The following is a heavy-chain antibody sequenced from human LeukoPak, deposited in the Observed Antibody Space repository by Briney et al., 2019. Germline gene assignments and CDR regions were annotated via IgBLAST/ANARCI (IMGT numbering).Heavy chain of an antibody. CDR1: GFTFSSYA. V-gene: IGHV3-23*01. Sequence: GGSLRLSCAASGFTFSSYAMSWVRQAPGKGLEWVSSIPRNGGSTYYADSVKGRFTISRDNSKNTLYVQMNSLRVDDTAVYYCAKAPRFGDHAAEYFYYYMDVWGKGTTVTVS. CDR3: AKAPRFGDHAAEYFYYYMDV. D-gene: IGHD3-16*01. J-gene: IGHJ6*03. CDR2: IPRNGGST.